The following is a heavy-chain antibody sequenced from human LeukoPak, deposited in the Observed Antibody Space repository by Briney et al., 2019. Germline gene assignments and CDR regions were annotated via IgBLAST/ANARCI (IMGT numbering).Heavy chain of an antibody. J-gene: IGHJ5*02. CDR1: GGSISSYY. V-gene: IGHV4-59*12. Sequence: PSETLSLTCTVSGGSISSYYWSWIRQPPGKGLEWIGYIYYSGSTNYNPSLKSRVTISVDTSKNQFSLKLSSVTAADTAVYYCARESTVTENWFDPWGQGTLVTVSS. CDR2: IYYSGST. CDR3: ARESTVTENWFDP. D-gene: IGHD4-11*01.